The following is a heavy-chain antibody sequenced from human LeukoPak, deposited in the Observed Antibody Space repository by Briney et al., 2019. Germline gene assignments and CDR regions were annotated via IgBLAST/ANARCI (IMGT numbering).Heavy chain of an antibody. CDR3: AKSLCSGGSCYASDY. J-gene: IGHJ4*02. CDR1: GVTFKNYA. Sequence: PGGSLRLSCAASGVTFKNYAMNWVRQAPGKGLEWVSPIILIVVTTYYADSVKGRFTTSRDNSKNTLYLLMNSLRAEDTAVYFCAKSLCSGGSCYASDYWGQGTLVTVSS. CDR2: IILIVVTT. D-gene: IGHD2-15*01. V-gene: IGHV3-23*01.